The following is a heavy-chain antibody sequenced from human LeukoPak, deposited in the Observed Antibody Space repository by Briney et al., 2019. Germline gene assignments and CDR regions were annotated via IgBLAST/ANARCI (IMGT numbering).Heavy chain of an antibody. D-gene: IGHD5-18*01. J-gene: IGHJ6*02. CDR1: GGSFSGYY. CDR2: INHSGST. V-gene: IGHV4-34*01. Sequence: SETLSLTCAVYGGSFSGYYWSWIRQPPGKGLEWIGEINHSGSTNYNPSLKSRVTISVDTSKNQFSLKLSSVTAADTAVYYCARGNSSRGYSYGPSTYGMDVWGQGTTVTVSS. CDR3: ARGNSSRGYSYGPSTYGMDV.